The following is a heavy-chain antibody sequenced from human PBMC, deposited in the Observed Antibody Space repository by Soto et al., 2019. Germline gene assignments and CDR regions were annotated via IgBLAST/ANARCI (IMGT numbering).Heavy chain of an antibody. J-gene: IGHJ4*02. V-gene: IGHV1-3*01. Sequence: QVPLVQSGAEVKKPGASVKVSCNASGYTFTSYATHWVRQAPGQRLEWMGWINSGHGDTKYSQNFQGRVTITRDTSASTAYMELSSLRFEDTAVYYCARGYEGAFDYWGQGTLVTVSS. CDR2: INSGHGDT. CDR3: ARGYEGAFDY. CDR1: GYTFTSYA. D-gene: IGHD5-12*01.